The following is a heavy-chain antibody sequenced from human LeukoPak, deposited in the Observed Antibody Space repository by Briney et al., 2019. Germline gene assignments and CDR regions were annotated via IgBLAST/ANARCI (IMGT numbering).Heavy chain of an antibody. Sequence: KSSETLSLTCAVYGGSFSGYYWSWIRQPPGKGLEWIGYIYYSGSTNYNPSLKSRVTISVDTSKNQFSLKLSSVTAADTAVYYCARGVSYRDFDYWGQGTLVTVSS. CDR1: GGSFSGYY. CDR3: ARGVSYRDFDY. D-gene: IGHD5-18*01. J-gene: IGHJ4*02. V-gene: IGHV4-59*01. CDR2: IYYSGST.